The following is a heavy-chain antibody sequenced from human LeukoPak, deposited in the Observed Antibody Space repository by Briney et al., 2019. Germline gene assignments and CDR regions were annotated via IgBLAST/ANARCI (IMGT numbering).Heavy chain of an antibody. D-gene: IGHD3-22*01. CDR2: IIPIFGTA. J-gene: IGHJ4*02. V-gene: IGHV1-69*05. CDR1: GGTFSSYA. Sequence: ASVKVSCKVSGGTFSSYAISWVRQAPGQGLEWMGGIIPIFGTANYAQKFQGRVTITTDESTSTAYMELSSLRSEDTAVYYCAMDSSGYYYFDYWGQGTLVTVSS. CDR3: AMDSSGYYYFDY.